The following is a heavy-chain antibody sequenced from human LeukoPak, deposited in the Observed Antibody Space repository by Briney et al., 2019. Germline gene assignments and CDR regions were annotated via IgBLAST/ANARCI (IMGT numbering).Heavy chain of an antibody. CDR3: ARLPRAFWSGYYYYYYMDV. CDR2: IYPGDSDT. D-gene: IGHD3-3*01. J-gene: IGHJ6*03. Sequence: GESLKISCKGSGYSFISYWIGWVRQMPGKGLEWMGIIYPGDSDTKYSPSFQGQVTISADKSISTAYLQWSSLKASDAAMYYCARLPRAFWSGYYYYYYMDVWGKGTTVTVSS. CDR1: GYSFISYW. V-gene: IGHV5-51*01.